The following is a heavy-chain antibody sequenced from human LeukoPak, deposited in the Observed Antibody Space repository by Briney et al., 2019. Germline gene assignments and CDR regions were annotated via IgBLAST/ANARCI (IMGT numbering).Heavy chain of an antibody. Sequence: PGGSLRLSCAASGFTFSSYGMHGVRQAPGKGLEWVAVIWYDGSNKYYADSVKGRFTISRDNSKNTLYLQMNSLRAEDTAVYYCARDRIAARTYLFDYWGQGTLVTVSS. D-gene: IGHD6-6*01. CDR3: ARDRIAARTYLFDY. CDR2: IWYDGSNK. J-gene: IGHJ4*02. V-gene: IGHV3-33*01. CDR1: GFTFSSYG.